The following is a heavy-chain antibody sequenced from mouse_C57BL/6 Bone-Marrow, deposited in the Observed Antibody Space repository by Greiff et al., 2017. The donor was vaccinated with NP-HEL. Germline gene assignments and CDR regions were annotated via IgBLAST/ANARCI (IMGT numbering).Heavy chain of an antibody. CDR1: GYAFSSSW. D-gene: IGHD2-2*01. V-gene: IGHV1-82*01. Sequence: VNVVESGPELVKPGASVKISCKASGYAFSSSWMNWVKQRPGKGLEWIGRIYPGDGDTNYNGKFKGKATLTADNSSSTAYMQLSSLTSEDSAVYFCAGEWLQLAYWGQGTLVTVSA. CDR3: AGEWLQLAY. CDR2: IYPGDGDT. J-gene: IGHJ3*01.